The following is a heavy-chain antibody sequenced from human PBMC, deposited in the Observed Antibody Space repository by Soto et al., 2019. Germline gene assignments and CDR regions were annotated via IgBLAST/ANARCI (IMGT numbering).Heavy chain of an antibody. CDR3: ARRRGYDWDWYFDL. V-gene: IGHV4-30-4*01. CDR1: GGSISSGDYY. D-gene: IGHD5-12*01. CDR2: IYYSGST. Sequence: QVQLQESGPGLVKPSQTLSLTCTVSGGSISSGDYYWSWIRQPPGKGLEWIGYIYYSGSTYYNPSLKSRVSISVDTSKNQFSLKLTSVTAADTAVYYCARRRGYDWDWYFDLWGRGTLVTVSS. J-gene: IGHJ2*01.